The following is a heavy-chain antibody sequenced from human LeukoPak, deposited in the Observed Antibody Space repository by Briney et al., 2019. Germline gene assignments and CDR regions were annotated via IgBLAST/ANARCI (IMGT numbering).Heavy chain of an antibody. J-gene: IGHJ4*02. V-gene: IGHV1-46*01. D-gene: IGHD1-26*01. CDR1: GYTFTSYY. Sequence: ASVKVSCKASGYTFTSYYMHWVRQAPGQGREWMGIINPSGGSTSYAQKFQGRVTITRDTSTSTVYMELSSLRSEDTAVYYCARDLLIVGATDYWGQGTLVTVSS. CDR3: ARDLLIVGATDY. CDR2: INPSGGST.